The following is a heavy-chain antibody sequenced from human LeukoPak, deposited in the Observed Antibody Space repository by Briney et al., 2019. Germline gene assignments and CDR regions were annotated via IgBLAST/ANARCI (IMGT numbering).Heavy chain of an antibody. CDR1: GFTFSSYA. Sequence: GGSLRLSCAASGFTFSSYAMSWVRQAPEKGLEWVSGISGSGGNTYYADSVKGRFTTSRDNSVSTLYLQMNSLRAEDTALYYCVKGKSIPCDPWGQGTLVTVSS. CDR2: ISGSGGNT. CDR3: VKGKSIPCDP. V-gene: IGHV3-23*01. J-gene: IGHJ5*02.